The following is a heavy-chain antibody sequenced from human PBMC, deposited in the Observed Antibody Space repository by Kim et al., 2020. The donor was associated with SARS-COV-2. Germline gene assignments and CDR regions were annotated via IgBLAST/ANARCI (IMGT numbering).Heavy chain of an antibody. V-gene: IGHV4-31*03. CDR1: GGSISSGGYY. Sequence: SETLSLTCTVSGGSISSGGYYWSWIRQHPGKGLEWIGYINYSGSTYYNPSLKSRVTISVDTYKNQFYLKLSYVTAADTAVYYCARARKDIVLGVYAMGAFDIWGQGTMVTVSS. J-gene: IGHJ3*02. CDR3: ARARKDIVLGVYAMGAFDI. D-gene: IGHD2-8*02. CDR2: INYSGST.